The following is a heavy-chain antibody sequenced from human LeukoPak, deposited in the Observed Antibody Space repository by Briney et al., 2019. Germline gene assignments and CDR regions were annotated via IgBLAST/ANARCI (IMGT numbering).Heavy chain of an antibody. V-gene: IGHV3-7*01. CDR3: ARGGLLHVFDI. CDR2: IKPDGSEK. J-gene: IGHJ3*02. CDR1: ESTFSRYW. D-gene: IGHD3-22*01. Sequence: GGSLRLSCAASESTFSRYWMCWVRQAPGKGLEWVANIKPDGSEKYYVDSVKGRFTISRDNAKNSLYLQMNSLRAEDTAVDYCARGGLLHVFDIGGQGTMVTVSS.